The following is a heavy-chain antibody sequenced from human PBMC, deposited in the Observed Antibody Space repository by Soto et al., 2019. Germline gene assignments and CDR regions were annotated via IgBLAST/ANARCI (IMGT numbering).Heavy chain of an antibody. CDR2: INPSDGNT. CDR1: GYTFTSYY. Sequence: ASVKVSCKASGYTFTSYYMHWVRQAPGQRLEWMGRINPSDGNTRYSQKFQGRITITRDTSASTAYMELSSLRSEDTAVYYCARGGEPIDYWGQGTLVTVSS. J-gene: IGHJ4*02. D-gene: IGHD2-21*01. V-gene: IGHV1-46*01. CDR3: ARGGEPIDY.